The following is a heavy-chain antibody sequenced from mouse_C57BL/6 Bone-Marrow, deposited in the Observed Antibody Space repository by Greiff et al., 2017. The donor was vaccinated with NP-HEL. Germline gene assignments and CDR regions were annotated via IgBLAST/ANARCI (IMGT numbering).Heavy chain of an antibody. J-gene: IGHJ4*01. Sequence: EVMLVESGGGLVQPGGSLKLSCAASGFTFSDYGMAWVRQAPRKGPEWVAFISNLAYSIYYADTVTGRFTISSENAKNTLYLEMSSLRSEDTAMYYCARLQLGYYYAMDYWGQGTSVTVSS. CDR3: ARLQLGYYYAMDY. D-gene: IGHD4-1*02. CDR1: GFTFSDYG. CDR2: ISNLAYSI. V-gene: IGHV5-15*01.